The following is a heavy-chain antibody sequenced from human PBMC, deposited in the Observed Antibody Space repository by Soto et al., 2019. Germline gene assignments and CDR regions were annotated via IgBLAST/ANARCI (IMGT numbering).Heavy chain of an antibody. V-gene: IGHV3-23*01. CDR1: GFTFSSYA. D-gene: IGHD1-1*01. CDR3: AREATAYPGALDDAFDL. J-gene: IGHJ3*01. CDR2: ISGSGGST. Sequence: AGGSLRLSCAASGFTFSSYATSWVRQAPGKGLEWVSAISGSGGSTYYADSVKGRFTISRDNSKNTLYLQMNSLRAEDTAVYYCAREATAYPGALDDAFDLWGPGTMVTVSS.